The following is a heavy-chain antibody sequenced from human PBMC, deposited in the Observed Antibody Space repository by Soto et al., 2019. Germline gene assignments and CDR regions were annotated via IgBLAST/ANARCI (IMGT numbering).Heavy chain of an antibody. Sequence: GASVKVSCKASGDSFTAFYIHWVRQAPGQGLEWMGWINPNSGGTNYAQKFQGRVTMTWDTSSRTVYMELNNLSPDDTAVYYCGRGRSGQIVVFYWGQGTPVTVSS. J-gene: IGHJ4*02. D-gene: IGHD1-26*01. CDR1: GDSFTAFY. CDR3: GRGRSGQIVVFY. V-gene: IGHV1-2*02. CDR2: INPNSGGT.